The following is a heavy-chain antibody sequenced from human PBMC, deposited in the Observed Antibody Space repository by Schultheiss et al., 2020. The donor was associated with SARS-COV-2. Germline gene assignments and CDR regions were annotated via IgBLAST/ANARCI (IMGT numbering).Heavy chain of an antibody. J-gene: IGHJ6*02. Sequence: ASVKVSCKASGGTFSSYAISWVRQAPGQGLEWMGGIIPNSGGTNYAQKFQGRVTMTTDTSTSTAYMELRSLRSDDTAVYYCAREGGSGSPRHYYYGMDVWGQGTTVTVSS. CDR2: IIPNSGGT. CDR3: AREGGSGSPRHYYYGMDV. D-gene: IGHD3-10*01. V-gene: IGHV1-18*01. CDR1: GGTFSSYA.